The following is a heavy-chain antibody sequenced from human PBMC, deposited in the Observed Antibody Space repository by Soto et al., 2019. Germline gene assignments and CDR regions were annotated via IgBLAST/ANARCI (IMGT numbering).Heavy chain of an antibody. V-gene: IGHV4-30-2*05. CDR3: ALARWFGELAGRLDWFDP. CDR2: IYHSGST. D-gene: IGHD3-10*01. CDR1: GGSISSGGYS. Sequence: SETLSLTCAVSGGSISSGGYSWSWIRQPPGKGLEWIGYIYHSGSTYYNPSLKSRVTISVDTSKNQFSLKLSSVTAADTAVYYCALARWFGELAGRLDWFDPWGQGTLVTVSS. J-gene: IGHJ5*02.